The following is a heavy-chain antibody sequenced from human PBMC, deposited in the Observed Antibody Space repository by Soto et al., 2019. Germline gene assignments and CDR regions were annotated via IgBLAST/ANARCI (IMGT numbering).Heavy chain of an antibody. Sequence: SETLSLTCAVYGGSFSGYYWSWIRQPPGKGLEWIGEINHSGSTNYNPSLKSRVTISVDTSKNQFSLKLSSVTAADTAVYYCASRTVAGTSGWFDPWGQGTLVTAPQ. CDR3: ASRTVAGTSGWFDP. V-gene: IGHV4-34*01. CDR2: INHSGST. CDR1: GGSFSGYY. D-gene: IGHD6-19*01. J-gene: IGHJ5*02.